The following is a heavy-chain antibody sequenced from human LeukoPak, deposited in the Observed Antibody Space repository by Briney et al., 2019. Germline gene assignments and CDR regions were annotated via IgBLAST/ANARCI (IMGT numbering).Heavy chain of an antibody. CDR2: ISGSGGST. CDR3: AKGGDTAMVIRPYYFDY. D-gene: IGHD5-18*01. CDR1: GFTFSSYS. J-gene: IGHJ4*02. Sequence: PGGSLRLSCAASGFTFSSYSMNWVRQAPGKGLEWVSAISGSGGSTYYADSVKGRFTISRDNSKNTLYLQMNSLRAEDTAVYYCAKGGDTAMVIRPYYFDYWGQGTLVTVSS. V-gene: IGHV3-23*01.